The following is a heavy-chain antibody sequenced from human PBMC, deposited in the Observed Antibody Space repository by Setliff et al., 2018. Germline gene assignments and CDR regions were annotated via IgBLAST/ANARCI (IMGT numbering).Heavy chain of an antibody. V-gene: IGHV1-46*01. D-gene: IGHD3-22*01. Sequence: ASVKVSCKASGFTFTSHYMHWVRQAPGLGLEWMGTINPSSGRTSYAQKFQGRVTMTRDTSTGTVYMDMSSLRSEDTAVYYCARDVFPYHYEGAFDIWGQGTMVTVSS. CDR3: ARDVFPYHYEGAFDI. J-gene: IGHJ3*02. CDR1: GFTFTSHY. CDR2: INPSSGRT.